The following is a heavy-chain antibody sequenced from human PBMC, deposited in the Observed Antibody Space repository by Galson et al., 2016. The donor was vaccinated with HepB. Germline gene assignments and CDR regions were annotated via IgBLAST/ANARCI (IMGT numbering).Heavy chain of an antibody. V-gene: IGHV1-8*01. CDR1: GYTFTGYD. J-gene: IGHJ6*02. D-gene: IGHD3-3*01. CDR3: ARVDHDFWSIRYYYYYNMDV. Sequence: SVKVSCKASGYTFTGYDIYWVRQTTGQGLEWMGWMNPNSGNTGYAQMFQGRVTMTRNTSISTAYMELSSLRSEDTAVYYCARVDHDFWSIRYYYYYNMDVWGQGTTVTVSS. CDR2: MNPNSGNT.